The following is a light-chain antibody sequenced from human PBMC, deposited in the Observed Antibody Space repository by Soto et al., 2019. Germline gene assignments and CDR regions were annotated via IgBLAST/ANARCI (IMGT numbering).Light chain of an antibody. CDR3: QQLCTYPLT. Sequence: DTPLTQSPSFLSASVGDRVTIACRASQDVSRSVGWYQQKPGAAPKLLISAAFTLNRGVPSRFSGSGPGTAFALTSTSLQPEDFATYDCQQLCTYPLTFGGGTKVEI. J-gene: IGKJ4*01. CDR2: AAF. V-gene: IGKV1-9*01. CDR1: QDVSRS.